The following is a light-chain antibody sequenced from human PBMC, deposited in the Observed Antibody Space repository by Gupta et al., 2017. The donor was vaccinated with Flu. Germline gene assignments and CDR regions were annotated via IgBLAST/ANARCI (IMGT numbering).Light chain of an antibody. J-gene: IGKJ1*01. V-gene: IGKV1-5*03. CDR1: QTISSW. Sequence: DIQMTQSPSTLSASVGDRVTITCRASQTISSWLAWYQQRPGKAPNLLIYKASTLESGVPSRFSGSGSGTEFILTISSLQPDDFATYYCQHYYTYPWTFGQGTKLEVK. CDR2: KAS. CDR3: QHYYTYPWT.